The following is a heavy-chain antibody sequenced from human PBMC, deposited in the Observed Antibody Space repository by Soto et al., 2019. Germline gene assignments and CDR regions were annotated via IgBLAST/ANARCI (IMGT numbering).Heavy chain of an antibody. CDR1: GYSFTSYW. V-gene: IGHV5-10-1*01. J-gene: IGHJ5*02. CDR2: IDPSDSYT. D-gene: IGHD2-8*01. CDR3: ARERNNGEPWFDP. Sequence: GESLKISCKGSGYSFTSYWISWVRQMPGKGLEWMGRIDPSDSYTNYSPSFQGHVTISADKSISTAYLQWSSLRASDTAMYYCARERNNGEPWFDPWGQGTLVTVSS.